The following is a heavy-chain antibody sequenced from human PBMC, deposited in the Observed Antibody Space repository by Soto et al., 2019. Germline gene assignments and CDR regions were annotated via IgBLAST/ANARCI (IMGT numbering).Heavy chain of an antibody. CDR3: AKSRITFGGVIDQPVDY. V-gene: IGHV3-23*01. Sequence: EVQLLESGGGLVQPGGSLSLSCAASGFTFSSYAMSWVRQAPWKGLEWVSAISGSGGSTYYADSVKGRFTISRDNSKNTLYLQMNSLRAEDTAVYYCAKSRITFGGVIDQPVDYWGQGTLVTVSS. D-gene: IGHD3-16*02. CDR2: ISGSGGST. CDR1: GFTFSSYA. J-gene: IGHJ4*02.